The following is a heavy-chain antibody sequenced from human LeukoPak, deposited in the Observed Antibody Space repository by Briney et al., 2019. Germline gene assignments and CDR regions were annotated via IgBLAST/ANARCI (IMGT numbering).Heavy chain of an antibody. CDR1: GGTFSSYA. CDR3: ARDQGGMAVAVVWFDP. D-gene: IGHD6-19*01. V-gene: IGHV1-69*01. CDR2: IIPIFGTA. J-gene: IGHJ5*02. Sequence: SVKVSCKASGGTFSSYAISWVRQAPGLGLEWMGGIIPIFGTANYAQKFQGRVTITADESTSTAYMELSSLRSEDTAVYYCARDQGGMAVAVVWFDPWGQGTLVTVSS.